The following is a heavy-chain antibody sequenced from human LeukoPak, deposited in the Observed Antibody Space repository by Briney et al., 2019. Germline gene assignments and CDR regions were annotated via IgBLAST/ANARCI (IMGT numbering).Heavy chain of an antibody. CDR2: ISGSGGST. Sequence: GGSLRLSCAVSGFTSQFTFSSRWMHWVRQAPGKGLEWVSAISGSGGSTYYADSVKGRFTISRDNSKNTLYLQMNSLRAEDTAVYYCATGGYCSSTSCYFLDYWGQGTLVTVSS. V-gene: IGHV3-23*01. CDR1: GFTSQFTFSSRW. J-gene: IGHJ4*02. CDR3: ATGGYCSSTSCYFLDY. D-gene: IGHD2-2*01.